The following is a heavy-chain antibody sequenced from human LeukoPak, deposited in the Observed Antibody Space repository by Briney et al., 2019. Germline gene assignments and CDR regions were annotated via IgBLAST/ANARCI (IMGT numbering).Heavy chain of an antibody. CDR3: AKGTYYDFWSGYYYYYYYMDV. V-gene: IGHV3-21*04. D-gene: IGHD3-3*01. J-gene: IGHJ6*03. CDR2: ISSSSYI. CDR1: GFTFSSYS. Sequence: GGSLRLSCAASGFTFSSYSMNWVRQAPGKGLEWVSSISSSSYIYYADSVKGRFTISRDNAKNSLYLQMNSLRTEDTALYYCAKGTYYDFWSGYYYYYYYMDVWGKGTTVTVSS.